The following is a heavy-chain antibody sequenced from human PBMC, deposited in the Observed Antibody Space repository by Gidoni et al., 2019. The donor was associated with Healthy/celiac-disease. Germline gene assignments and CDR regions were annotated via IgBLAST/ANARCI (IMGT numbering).Heavy chain of an antibody. CDR1: GFSLSNARMG. J-gene: IGHJ1*01. V-gene: IGHV2-26*01. CDR2: IFSNDEK. D-gene: IGHD1-1*01. Sequence: VTLKESGPVLVKPTETLTLTCTVSGFSLSNARMGVSWIRQPPGKALEWLAHIFSNDEKSDSISMKSRLTIAKDTSKSQVVLTMTNMDTVDTATYYCARERGGYFQYWGQGTLVTVSS. CDR3: ARERGGYFQY.